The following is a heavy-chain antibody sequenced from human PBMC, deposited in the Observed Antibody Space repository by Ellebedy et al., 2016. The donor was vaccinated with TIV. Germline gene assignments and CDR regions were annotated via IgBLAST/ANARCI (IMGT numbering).Heavy chain of an antibody. CDR1: GGSISSSFYY. Sequence: SETLSLXXTVSGGSISSSFYYWGWIRQPPGKGLEWIGSIYYSERTYYNPSLKSRVTISVDTSKNQFSLKLRSVTAADTAVYYCWRTSGHVLVTFDPWGQGILVTVSS. V-gene: IGHV4-39*07. CDR3: WRTSGHVLVTFDP. CDR2: IYYSERT. J-gene: IGHJ5*02. D-gene: IGHD2-8*02.